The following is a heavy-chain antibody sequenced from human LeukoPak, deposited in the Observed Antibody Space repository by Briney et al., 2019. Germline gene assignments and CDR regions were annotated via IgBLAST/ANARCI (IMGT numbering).Heavy chain of an antibody. CDR3: ARGGSSWLHYFDY. J-gene: IGHJ4*02. D-gene: IGHD6-13*01. V-gene: IGHV4-31*03. CDR2: IYYSGST. CDR1: GGSISSGGYY. Sequence: SQTLSLTCTVSGGSISSGGYYWSWIRQHPGKGLEWIGYIYYSGSTYYNPSLKSRVTISVDTSKNQFSLKLSSVTAADTAEYYCARGGSSWLHYFDYWGQGTLVTVSS.